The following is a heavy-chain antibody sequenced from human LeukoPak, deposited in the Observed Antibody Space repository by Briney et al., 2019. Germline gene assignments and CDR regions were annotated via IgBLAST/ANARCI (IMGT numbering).Heavy chain of an antibody. CDR3: ARGRYYGPYWFDP. CDR1: GGSISSYY. Sequence: SETLSLTCTVSGGSISSYYWSWIRQPPGKGLEWIGYIYYSGSSNYNPSLKSRVTISVDTSKNQFSLKLSSVTAADTAVYYCARGRYYGPYWFDPWGQGTLVTVSS. CDR2: IYYSGSS. V-gene: IGHV4-59*01. J-gene: IGHJ5*02. D-gene: IGHD3-10*01.